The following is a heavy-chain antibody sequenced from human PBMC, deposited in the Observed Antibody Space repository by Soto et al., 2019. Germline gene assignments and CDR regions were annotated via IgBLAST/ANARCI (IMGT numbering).Heavy chain of an antibody. J-gene: IGHJ5*02. CDR1: GFTFSSHD. V-gene: IGHV3-13*01. CDR2: IDSAGDA. Sequence: EVQLVESGGGLVQPGGSLRLSCAASGFTFSSHDMHWVRQVTGKGLEWVSGIDSAGDAKYPASVKGRFHISREHAKNSLHLQMNSLRAGDTAVYYCARGGIWGGSWNWFDTWGQGTLVTVSS. CDR3: ARGGIWGGSWNWFDT. D-gene: IGHD2-15*01.